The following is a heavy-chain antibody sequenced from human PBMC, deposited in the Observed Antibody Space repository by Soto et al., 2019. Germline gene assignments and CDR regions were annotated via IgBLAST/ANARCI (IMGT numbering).Heavy chain of an antibody. CDR2: IFYSGST. D-gene: IGHD5-18*01. V-gene: IGHV4-39*01. Sequence: SETLSLTCTVSGGSISSSSYYWGWIRQPPGKGLEWIGSIFYSGSTYYNPSLKSRVTISVDTSKNQFSLKLSSVTAADTAVYYCARTYHGSSYGFNWFDPWGQGTLVGVSS. CDR1: GGSISSSSYY. CDR3: ARTYHGSSYGFNWFDP. J-gene: IGHJ5*02.